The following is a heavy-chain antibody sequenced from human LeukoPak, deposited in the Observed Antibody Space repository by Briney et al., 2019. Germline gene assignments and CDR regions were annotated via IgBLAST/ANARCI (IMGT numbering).Heavy chain of an antibody. CDR2: IKQDGGET. J-gene: IGHJ4*02. Sequence: GVSLRLSCAASGVTFSAYWMSWVRQAPGTGLEWVASIKQDGGETSYVDSVKGRFTISRDNAKNSLYLQMNSLRAEDTAVYYCARGGYQLLWYWGQGTLVTVSS. V-gene: IGHV3-7*04. CDR1: GVTFSAYW. D-gene: IGHD2-2*01. CDR3: ARGGYQLLWY.